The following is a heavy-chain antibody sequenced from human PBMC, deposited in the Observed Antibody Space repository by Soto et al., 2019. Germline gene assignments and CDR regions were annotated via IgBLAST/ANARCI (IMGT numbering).Heavy chain of an antibody. D-gene: IGHD3-22*01. CDR3: AHYDSSGYYNGAFDI. CDR2: IYPADSDT. V-gene: IGHV5-51*01. CDR1: GYSFSSYW. J-gene: IGHJ3*02. Sequence: GESLKISCKGSGYSFSSYWIGWVRQMPGKGLEWMGIIYPADSDTRYSPSFQGQVTISADKSISTAYMQWSSLKASDTAMYYCAHYDSSGYYNGAFDIWGQGTMVTVSS.